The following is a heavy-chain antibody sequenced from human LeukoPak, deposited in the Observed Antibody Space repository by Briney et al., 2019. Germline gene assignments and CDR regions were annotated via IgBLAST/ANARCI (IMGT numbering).Heavy chain of an antibody. D-gene: IGHD3-3*01. CDR3: ARADFWSGYWAY. CDR1: GGSISSYY. Sequence: PSETLSLTCTVSGGSISSYYWSWIRQPPGKGLEWIGYIYYSGSTNYNPSLKSRVTISVDTSKNQFSLKLSSVTAADTAVYYCARADFWSGYWAYWGQGTLVTVSS. J-gene: IGHJ4*02. V-gene: IGHV4-59*12. CDR2: IYYSGST.